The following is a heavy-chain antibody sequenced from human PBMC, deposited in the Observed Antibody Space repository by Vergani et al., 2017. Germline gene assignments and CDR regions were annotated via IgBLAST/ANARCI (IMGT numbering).Heavy chain of an antibody. V-gene: IGHV3-30*01. J-gene: IGHJ3*02. CDR3: ARDLNRITIFGVVISNDAFDI. Sequence: QVQLVESGGGVVQPGRSLRLSCAASGFTFSSYAMHWVRQAPGKGLEWVAVISYDGSNKYYADSVKGRFTISRDNSKNTLYLQMNSLRAEDTAVYYCARDLNRITIFGVVISNDAFDIWGQGTMVTVSS. D-gene: IGHD3-3*01. CDR1: GFTFSSYA. CDR2: ISYDGSNK.